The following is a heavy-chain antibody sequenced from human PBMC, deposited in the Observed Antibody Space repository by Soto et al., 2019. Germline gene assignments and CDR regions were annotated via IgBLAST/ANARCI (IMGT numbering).Heavy chain of an antibody. CDR3: AKGPTISGLVLTFEYYYGMDV. CDR2: LSAGGSST. Sequence: GGSLRLSCAASGFILSSSAMSWVRQAPGKGLEWVSSLSAGGSSTYYADSVKGRFTISGDKSKNTVYLQMNNLRVEDTAVYYCAKGPTISGLVLTFEYYYGMDVWGQGTKVTVYS. CDR1: GFILSSSA. V-gene: IGHV3-23*01. J-gene: IGHJ6*02. D-gene: IGHD3-3*01.